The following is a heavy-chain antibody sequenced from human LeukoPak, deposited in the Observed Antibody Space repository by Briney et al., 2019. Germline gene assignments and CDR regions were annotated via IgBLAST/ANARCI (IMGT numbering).Heavy chain of an antibody. V-gene: IGHV3-48*02. D-gene: IGHD3-22*01. Sequence: GGSLRLSCAASGFTFSSYSMNWVRQAPGKGLEWVSYISSSSSTIYYADSVKGRFTISRDNAKNSLYLQMDSLRDEDTAVYYCARENYYDSSGYYWGQGTLVTVSS. CDR1: GFTFSSYS. J-gene: IGHJ4*02. CDR2: ISSSSSTI. CDR3: ARENYYDSSGYY.